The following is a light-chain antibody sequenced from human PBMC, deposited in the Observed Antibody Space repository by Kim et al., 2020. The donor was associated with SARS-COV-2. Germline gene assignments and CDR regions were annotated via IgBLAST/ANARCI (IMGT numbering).Light chain of an antibody. Sequence: DIQMTQSPSTLSASVGDRVTITCRASQSISSYLAWYQQKPGKAPKVLIFKASILEDGVPSRFSGSTSGTEFTLTISSLQPDDFATYYCQQYDSYPITFGQGTRLEIK. J-gene: IGKJ5*01. CDR1: QSISSY. V-gene: IGKV1-5*03. CDR3: QQYDSYPIT. CDR2: KAS.